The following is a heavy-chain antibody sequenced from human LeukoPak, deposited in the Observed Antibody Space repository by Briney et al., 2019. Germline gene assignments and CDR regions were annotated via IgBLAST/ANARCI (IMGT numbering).Heavy chain of an antibody. Sequence: GGSLRLSCAASRFTFSSYAMSWVRQAPGKGLEWVSAISGSGGSTYYADSVKGRFTISRDNSKNTLYLQMNSLRAEDTALYYWAKGPNQWELLTLCDYWGQGTLVTVSS. D-gene: IGHD1-26*01. CDR1: RFTFSSYA. J-gene: IGHJ4*02. CDR2: ISGSGGST. CDR3: AKGPNQWELLTLCDY. V-gene: IGHV3-23*01.